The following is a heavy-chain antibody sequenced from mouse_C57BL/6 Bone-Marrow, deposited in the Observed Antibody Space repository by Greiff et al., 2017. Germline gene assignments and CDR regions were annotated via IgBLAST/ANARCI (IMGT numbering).Heavy chain of an antibody. CDR3: ARHGDLYGSSPWFAY. Sequence: DVKLEESGGGLVQPGGSLKLSCAASGFTFSDYGMAWVRQAPRKGPEWVAFISNLAYSIYYADTVTGRFTISRENAKNTLYLEMSSLRSEDTAMYYCARHGDLYGSSPWFAYWGQGTLVTVSA. CDR1: GFTFSDYG. J-gene: IGHJ3*01. V-gene: IGHV5-15*01. D-gene: IGHD1-1*01. CDR2: ISNLAYSI.